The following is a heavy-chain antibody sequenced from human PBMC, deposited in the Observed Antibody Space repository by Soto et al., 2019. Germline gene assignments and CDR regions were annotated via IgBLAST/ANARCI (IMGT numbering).Heavy chain of an antibody. D-gene: IGHD3-22*01. J-gene: IGHJ6*02. CDR1: GGLFSSYA. V-gene: IGHV1-69*12. CDR2: IIPLFGTA. CDR3: ARGIGYYDSSSYRYGMDV. Sequence: QVQLVQSGAEVRKPGSSGKVSCKASGGLFSSYAISWVRQAPGQGREWLGGIIPLFGTANHAQKFQGRVTITADESADTAYMELSSLRAEDTAVYYCARGIGYYDSSSYRYGMDVWGQGTTVTVSS.